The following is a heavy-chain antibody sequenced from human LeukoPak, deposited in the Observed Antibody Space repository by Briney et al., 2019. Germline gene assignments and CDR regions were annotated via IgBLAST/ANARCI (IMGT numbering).Heavy chain of an antibody. J-gene: IGHJ4*02. Sequence: GESLKISCKGSGYSYTSYWTGWVRQMPGKGLGWMGSIYPGDSDTRYSPSFQGQVTISADKSISTAYLQWSSLKASDTAMYYCASPGYSSSWYGGYWGQGTLVTVSS. CDR2: IYPGDSDT. D-gene: IGHD6-13*01. V-gene: IGHV5-51*01. CDR1: GYSYTSYW. CDR3: ASPGYSSSWYGGY.